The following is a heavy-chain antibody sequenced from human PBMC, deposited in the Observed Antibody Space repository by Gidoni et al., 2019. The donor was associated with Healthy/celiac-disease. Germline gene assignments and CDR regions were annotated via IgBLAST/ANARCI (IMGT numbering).Heavy chain of an antibody. D-gene: IGHD3-16*01. Sequence: QVQLQESGPGLVKPSQTLSLTCTVSGGSISSGSYYWSWIRQPAGKGLEWIGRIYTSGSTNYNPSLKSRVTISVDTSKNQFSLKLSSVTAADTAVYYCARDGGRYGPDYWGQGTLVTVSS. J-gene: IGHJ4*02. V-gene: IGHV4-61*02. CDR3: ARDGGRYGPDY. CDR2: IYTSGST. CDR1: GGSISSGSYY.